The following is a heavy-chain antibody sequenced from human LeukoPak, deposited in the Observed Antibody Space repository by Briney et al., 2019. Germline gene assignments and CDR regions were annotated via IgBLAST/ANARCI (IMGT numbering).Heavy chain of an antibody. V-gene: IGHV1-69*04. CDR2: IIPILGIA. CDR1: GGTFSSYA. J-gene: IGHJ4*02. CDR3: ARGSGYYYAGGAY. Sequence: GASVKVSCKASGGTFSSYAISWVRQAPGQGLEWMGRIIPILGIANYAQKFQGRVTITADKSTSTAYMELSSPRSEDTAVYYCARGSGYYYAGGAYWGQGTLVTVSS. D-gene: IGHD3-22*01.